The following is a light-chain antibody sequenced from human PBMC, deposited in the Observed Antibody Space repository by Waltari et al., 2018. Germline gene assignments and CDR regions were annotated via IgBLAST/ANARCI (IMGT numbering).Light chain of an antibody. CDR1: DSDVGAYDF. CDR2: EVS. CDR3: SSYTTSSAPGV. J-gene: IGLJ1*01. Sequence: QSALTQPASVSGSPGQSITISCSGTDSDVGAYDFVSWYQQHPGKAPHLIIYEVSNRPSGISNRFSASKSGNPASLTISGLQADDEADYYCSSYTTSSAPGVFGTGTRVTVL. V-gene: IGLV2-14*01.